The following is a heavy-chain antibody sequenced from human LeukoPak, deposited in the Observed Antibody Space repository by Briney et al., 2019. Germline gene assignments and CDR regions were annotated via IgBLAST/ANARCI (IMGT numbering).Heavy chain of an antibody. CDR3: ARGSHVRLYDSPNGFDY. CDR1: GGTLSNYA. D-gene: IGHD3-22*01. V-gene: IGHV1-46*01. Sequence: GASVKVSCKASGGTLSNYAISWVRQAPGQGLEWMGIINPSGGSTNYAQKFQGRVTMTRDTSTSTVYMELSSLRSEDTAVYYCARGSHVRLYDSPNGFDYWGQGTLVTVSS. CDR2: INPSGGST. J-gene: IGHJ4*02.